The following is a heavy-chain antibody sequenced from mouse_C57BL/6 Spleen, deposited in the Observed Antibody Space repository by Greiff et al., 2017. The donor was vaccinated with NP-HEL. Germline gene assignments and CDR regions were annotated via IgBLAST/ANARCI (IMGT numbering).Heavy chain of an antibody. CDR2: IYPGDGDT. D-gene: IGHD2-2*01. V-gene: IGHV1-82*01. Sequence: QVQLQQSGPELVKPGASVKISCKASGYAFSSSWMNWVKQRPGKGLEWIGRIYPGDGDTNYNGKFKGKATLTADKSSSTAYMQLSSLTSEDSAVYFCARPGLSIYYGYDGYAMDYWGQGTSVTVSS. CDR1: GYAFSSSW. J-gene: IGHJ4*01. CDR3: ARPGLSIYYGYDGYAMDY.